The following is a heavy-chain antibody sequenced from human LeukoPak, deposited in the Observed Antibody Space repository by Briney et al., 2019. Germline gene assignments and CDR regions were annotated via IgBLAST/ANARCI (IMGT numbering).Heavy chain of an antibody. J-gene: IGHJ4*02. Sequence: GGSLRLSCGASGFTFSSYWMHWVRQAPGKGLVWVSRINNDGSSTSYADSVQGRFTISRDNAKNSLYLQMNSLRAEDTAVYYCAKHGLPLVVISAPLDYWGQGTLVTVAS. V-gene: IGHV3-74*01. CDR1: GFTFSSYW. CDR2: INNDGSST. D-gene: IGHD2-15*01. CDR3: AKHGLPLVVISAPLDY.